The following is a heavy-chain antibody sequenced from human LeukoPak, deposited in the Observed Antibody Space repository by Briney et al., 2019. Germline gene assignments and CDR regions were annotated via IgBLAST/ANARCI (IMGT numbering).Heavy chain of an antibody. Sequence: GGSLRLSCAASGFTFSSYDMHWVRQATGKGLEWVSAIGTAGDTYYPGSVKGRFTISRENAKNSLYLQMNGLRAGDTAVYYCARMEKEERQLSFWGQGTLVTVSS. D-gene: IGHD1-1*01. CDR3: ARMEKEERQLSF. J-gene: IGHJ4*02. CDR1: GFTFSSYD. CDR2: IGTAGDT. V-gene: IGHV3-13*01.